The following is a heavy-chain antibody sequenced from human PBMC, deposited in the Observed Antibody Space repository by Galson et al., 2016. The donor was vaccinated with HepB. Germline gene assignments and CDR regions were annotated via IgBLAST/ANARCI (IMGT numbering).Heavy chain of an antibody. Sequence: ETLSLTCTVSGGSVTMDSYYWSWIRQAPGKGLEWIGYISESGSTNYSPSLKSRVTVSRDTSKNQFSLKLTSLTAADTAVYYCVGLHYYYFDYWGQGTLLTVSS. J-gene: IGHJ4*02. CDR2: ISESGST. V-gene: IGHV4-61*01. CDR3: VGLHYYYFDY. CDR1: GGSVTMDSYY. D-gene: IGHD3-10*01.